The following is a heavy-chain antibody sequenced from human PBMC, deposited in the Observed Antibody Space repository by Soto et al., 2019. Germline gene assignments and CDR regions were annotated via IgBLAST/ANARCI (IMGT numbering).Heavy chain of an antibody. CDR2: IWYDGSNK. Sequence: QVQLVESGGGVVQPGRSLRLSCAASGFTFSSYGMHWVRQAPGKGLEWVALIWYDGSNKNYADYVKGRFTISRDESKNTLYLQMNSLRAEDTAVYYCARDAYLGSGSYAYWGQGTLVTVSS. CDR1: GFTFSSYG. V-gene: IGHV3-33*01. CDR3: ARDAYLGSGSYAY. D-gene: IGHD3-10*01. J-gene: IGHJ4*02.